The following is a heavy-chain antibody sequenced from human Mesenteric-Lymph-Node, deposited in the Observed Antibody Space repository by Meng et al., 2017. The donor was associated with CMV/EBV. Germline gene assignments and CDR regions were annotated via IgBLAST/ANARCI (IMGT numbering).Heavy chain of an antibody. V-gene: IGHV3-30-3*01. J-gene: IGHJ4*02. CDR2: ISYDESNK. D-gene: IGHD4-11*01. CDR1: GLTFRNYP. Sequence: GESLKISCAASGLTFRNYPMHWVRQAPGKGLEWVAAISYDESNKYYADSVKGRFTISRDNSKNTLYLQMNSLRVEDTAVYYCARESDYTNYFDYWGQGALVTVSS. CDR3: ARESDYTNYFDY.